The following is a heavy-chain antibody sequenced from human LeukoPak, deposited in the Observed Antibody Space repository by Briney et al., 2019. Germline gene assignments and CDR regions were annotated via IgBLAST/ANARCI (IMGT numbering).Heavy chain of an antibody. D-gene: IGHD4-17*01. J-gene: IGHJ4*02. CDR1: GFTFSDYY. V-gene: IGHV3-11*06. CDR3: ARDIFPSFYGDYETLFDY. CDR2: ISSSSSYT. Sequence: GGSLRLSCAASGFTFSDYYMSWIRQAPGKGLEWVSYISSSSSYTNYADSVKGRFTISRDNAKNSLYLQMNNLRAEDTAVYYCARDIFPSFYGDYETLFDYWGQGTLVTVSS.